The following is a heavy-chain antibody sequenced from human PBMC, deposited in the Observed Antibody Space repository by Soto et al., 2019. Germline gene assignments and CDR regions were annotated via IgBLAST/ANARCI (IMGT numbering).Heavy chain of an antibody. J-gene: IGHJ6*02. CDR3: AKDSDQLLFDYYYGMDV. Sequence: PGGSLRLSCEASGFTFSKFGIHWVRQAPGKGLEWVAVVSYDGSFKYYADSVKGRFTISRDNSKNTLYLQMNSLRPEDTALYYCAKDSDQLLFDYYYGMDVWGQGTTVTVS. V-gene: IGHV3-30*18. CDR2: VSYDGSFK. D-gene: IGHD2-2*01. CDR1: GFTFSKFG.